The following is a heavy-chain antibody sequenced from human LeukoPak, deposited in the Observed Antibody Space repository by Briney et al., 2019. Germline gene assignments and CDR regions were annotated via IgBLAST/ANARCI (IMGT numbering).Heavy chain of an antibody. Sequence: GGSLRLSCAASGFTFSSYEMNWVRQAPGKGLERVSYITSSGNTIYYADSVKGRFTISRDNAKNSLYLQMNSLRAEDTAVYYCARDRESWYSLSRTFDIWGQGTMVTVSS. D-gene: IGHD6-13*01. CDR3: ARDRESWYSLSRTFDI. V-gene: IGHV3-48*03. CDR1: GFTFSSYE. CDR2: ITSSGNTI. J-gene: IGHJ3*02.